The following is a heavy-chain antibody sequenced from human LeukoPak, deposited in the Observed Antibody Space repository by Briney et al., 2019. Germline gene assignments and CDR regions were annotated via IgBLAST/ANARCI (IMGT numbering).Heavy chain of an antibody. V-gene: IGHV3-23*01. CDR2: NSGGGGST. CDR1: GFTFSIYA. Sequence: GGSLRLSCAASGFTFSIYAMSWVRPAPGKGVEWVSASVNSGGGGSTYYADSVKGGFTLSRDNSQNALFLQMNSLRANDTAVYYCAKERYYSSGYFYFDSWGQGPVVTVSS. CDR3: AKERYYSSGYFYFDS. D-gene: IGHD3-22*01. J-gene: IGHJ4*02.